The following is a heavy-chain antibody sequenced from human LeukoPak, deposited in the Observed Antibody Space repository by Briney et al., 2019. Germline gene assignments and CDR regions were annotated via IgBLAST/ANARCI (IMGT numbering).Heavy chain of an antibody. Sequence: GGSLRLSCAASGFTFSEYYMSWIRQAPGKGLEWVSYISSSGSTTYYADSVKGRFTISRDNAKNSLYLQMNSLIAEDTAVYYCAREMDGPYGSGSPLDYWGQGTLVTVSS. CDR3: AREMDGPYGSGSPLDY. CDR2: ISSSGSTT. J-gene: IGHJ4*02. V-gene: IGHV3-11*01. D-gene: IGHD3-10*01. CDR1: GFTFSEYY.